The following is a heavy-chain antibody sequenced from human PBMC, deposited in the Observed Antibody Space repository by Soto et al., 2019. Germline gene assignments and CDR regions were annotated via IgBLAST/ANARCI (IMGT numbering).Heavy chain of an antibody. J-gene: IGHJ3*02. V-gene: IGHV1-18*04. Sequence: ASVKVSCKASGYTFTSYGISWVRQAPGKGLEWMGWISAYNGNTNYAQKLQGRVTMTTDTSTSTAYMELRSLRSDDTAVYYCARDAAWAGDSSGYFASNAFDIWGQGTMVTVSS. D-gene: IGHD3-22*01. CDR3: ARDAAWAGDSSGYFASNAFDI. CDR2: ISAYNGNT. CDR1: GYTFTSYG.